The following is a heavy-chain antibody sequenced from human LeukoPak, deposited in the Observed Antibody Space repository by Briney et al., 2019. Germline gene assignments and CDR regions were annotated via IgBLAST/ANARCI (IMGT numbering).Heavy chain of an antibody. CDR2: INHSGST. V-gene: IGHV4-34*01. D-gene: IGHD3-3*01. CDR1: GGSFSGYY. Sequence: PSETLSLTCAVYGGSFSGYYWSWIRQPPGKGLEWIGEINHSGSTNYNPSLKSRVTISVDTSKNQFSLKLSSVTAADTAVYYCASPVGRRDFWSLAFDLWGQGTMVTVSS. CDR3: ASPVGRRDFWSLAFDL. J-gene: IGHJ3*01.